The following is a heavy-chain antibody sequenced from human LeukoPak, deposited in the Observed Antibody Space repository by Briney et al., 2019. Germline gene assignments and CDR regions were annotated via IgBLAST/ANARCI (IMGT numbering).Heavy chain of an antibody. J-gene: IGHJ4*02. CDR3: ARDAGLVVITLWY. CDR2: IYYSGST. Sequence: SETLSLTCTVSGGSISSSSYYWGWIRQPPGKGLEWIGSIYYSGSTYYNPSLKSRVTISVDTSKNQFSLKLSSVTAADTAVYYCARDAGLVVITLWYWGQGTLVTVSS. D-gene: IGHD3-22*01. CDR1: GGSISSSSYY. V-gene: IGHV4-39*07.